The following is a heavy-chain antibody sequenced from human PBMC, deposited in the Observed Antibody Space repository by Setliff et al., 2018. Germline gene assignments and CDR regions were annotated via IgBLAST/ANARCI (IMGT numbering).Heavy chain of an antibody. CDR2: INNYSFKT. D-gene: IGHD1-26*01. V-gene: IGHV1-18*01. CDR1: GYTYTNYG. Sequence: ASVKVSCKASGYTYTNYGITWVRQAPGQGLEWMGWINNYSFKTNYPQKFQGRVTMTIDTSTDTVYMELRSLKSDDTALYYCARDTRIRESGTYPSDAFDLWGQGTMVTVSS. CDR3: ARDTRIRESGTYPSDAFDL. J-gene: IGHJ3*01.